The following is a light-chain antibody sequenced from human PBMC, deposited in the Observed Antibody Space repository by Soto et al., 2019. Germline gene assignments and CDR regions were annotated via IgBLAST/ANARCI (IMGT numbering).Light chain of an antibody. CDR1: TSNIGNNY. CDR2: DYN. Sequence: QSVLTQPPSVSAAPGRKVTISCSGSTSNIGNNYVSWYQHLPGAAPKLLIYDYNRRPSGIPDRFSGSRSGTLATLGITGLQTGDEADYYCATWDSSLRAYVFGAGTKVTVL. J-gene: IGLJ1*01. CDR3: ATWDSSLRAYV. V-gene: IGLV1-51*01.